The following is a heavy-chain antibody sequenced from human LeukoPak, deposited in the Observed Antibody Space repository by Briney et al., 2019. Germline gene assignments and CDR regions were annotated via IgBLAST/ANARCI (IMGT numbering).Heavy chain of an antibody. Sequence: GGSLRLSCVASGFAFSRYWMSWVRQAPGKGLEWVANLKQDGGEKYYVDSVKGRFTLSRENAQNSLFMQKKTLRVEDTALYYFARLGGSYYTYWGQGTLVTVSS. D-gene: IGHD1-26*01. J-gene: IGHJ4*02. CDR1: GFAFSRYW. V-gene: IGHV3-7*01. CDR3: ARLGGSYYTY. CDR2: LKQDGGEK.